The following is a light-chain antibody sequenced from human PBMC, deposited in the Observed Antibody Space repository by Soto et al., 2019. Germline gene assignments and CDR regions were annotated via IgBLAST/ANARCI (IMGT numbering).Light chain of an antibody. CDR2: GAS. V-gene: IGKV1-9*01. Sequence: DIQLTQSPSFLSASVGDRVTISCRASQGMNTYVAWYQQKPGEAPKLLIYGASTLHTGVPSRFSGSESGAEFTLTISSLQPEDFATYYCQQLHSYPITFGQGTRLEIK. J-gene: IGKJ5*01. CDR1: QGMNTY. CDR3: QQLHSYPIT.